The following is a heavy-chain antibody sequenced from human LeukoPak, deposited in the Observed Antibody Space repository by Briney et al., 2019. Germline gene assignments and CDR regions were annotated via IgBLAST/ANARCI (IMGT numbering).Heavy chain of an antibody. Sequence: PGGSLRLSCAASGFTFDEYGMSWVRQAPGKGLEWVSGISWGGGSTDYADSVKGRFTISRDNAKNSLYLQMNSLRAEDTALYYCARGSPGYSSGWFYFAYWGQGTLVTVSS. D-gene: IGHD6-19*01. CDR1: GFTFDEYG. CDR3: ARGSPGYSSGWFYFAY. J-gene: IGHJ4*02. CDR2: ISWGGGST. V-gene: IGHV3-20*04.